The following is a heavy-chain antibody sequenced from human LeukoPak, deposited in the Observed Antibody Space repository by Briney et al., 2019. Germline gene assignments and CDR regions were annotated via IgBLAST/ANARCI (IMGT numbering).Heavy chain of an antibody. CDR2: IKEDGREK. CDR3: ARDFLYGDTRDY. Sequence: GGSLRLSCAASGFTYSTYWMSWVRQAPGKGLEWVANIKEDGREKYYVDSVKSRFTISRDNAQSLLYLQMNSLRAEDTAVYYCARDFLYGDTRDYWGQGTLVTVSS. V-gene: IGHV3-7*01. J-gene: IGHJ4*02. D-gene: IGHD2/OR15-2a*01. CDR1: GFTYSTYW.